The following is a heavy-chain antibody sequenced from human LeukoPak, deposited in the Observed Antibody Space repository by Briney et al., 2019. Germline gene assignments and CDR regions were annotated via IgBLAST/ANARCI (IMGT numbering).Heavy chain of an antibody. CDR3: AKGKQQWWTFDALDI. Sequence: GGSLRLSCEAAGFTFSTYGMHWVRQAPGKGLEWVALISYDGGKKYYADSVKGRFTISRDNSKNTLHLQTNSLIPDDTAVYYCAKGKQQWWTFDALDIWGQGTTVTVCS. D-gene: IGHD5-18*01. J-gene: IGHJ3*02. V-gene: IGHV3-30*18. CDR2: ISYDGGKK. CDR1: GFTFSTYG.